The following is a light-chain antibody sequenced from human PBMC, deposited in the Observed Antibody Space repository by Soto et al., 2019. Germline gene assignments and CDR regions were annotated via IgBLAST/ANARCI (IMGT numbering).Light chain of an antibody. CDR1: QSVSSSY. CDR3: QQYKNWPLT. CDR2: GAS. Sequence: PGERVTLSCRASQSVSSSYLTWYQQKPGQAPRLLIYGASTRATSIPARFSGSGSGTDFTLTISSLQPEDFAVYYCQQYKNWPLTFGGGTRVEIK. J-gene: IGKJ4*01. V-gene: IGKV3D-7*01.